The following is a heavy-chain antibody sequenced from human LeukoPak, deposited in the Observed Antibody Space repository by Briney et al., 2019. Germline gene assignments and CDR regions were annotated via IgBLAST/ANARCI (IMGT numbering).Heavy chain of an antibody. J-gene: IGHJ4*02. D-gene: IGHD3-22*01. CDR3: ARTGYYDSRGDYFDY. CDR1: GFTFSSYS. CDR2: IWYDGSNK. V-gene: IGHV3-33*08. Sequence: GGSLRLSCAASGFTFSSYSMNWVRQAPGKGLEWVAVIWYDGSNKYYADSVKGRFTISRDNSKNTLYLQMNSLRAEDTAVYYCARTGYYDSRGDYFDYWGQGTLVTVSS.